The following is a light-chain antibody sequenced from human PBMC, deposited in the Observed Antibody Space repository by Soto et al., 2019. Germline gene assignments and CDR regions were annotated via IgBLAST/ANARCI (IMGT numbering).Light chain of an antibody. V-gene: IGKV3D-20*01. CDR3: QQYDRSPFT. J-gene: IGKJ3*01. CDR2: AAS. Sequence: EIVLTQSPATLSLSPGETATLSCGASQSVSRNYVAWYQQKPGLAPSLVMYAASTRATGIPDRFSGSGSGTDFTLTISRLEPEDFAVYYCQQYDRSPFTFCPGTKVDI. CDR1: QSVSRNY.